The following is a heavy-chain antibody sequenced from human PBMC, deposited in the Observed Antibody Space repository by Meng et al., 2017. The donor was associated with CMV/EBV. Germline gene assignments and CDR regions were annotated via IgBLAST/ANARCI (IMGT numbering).Heavy chain of an antibody. CDR1: GGSFSGYY. V-gene: IGHV4-34*01. D-gene: IGHD1-26*01. CDR2: INHSGST. J-gene: IGHJ5*02. CDR3: ARGVGGWFDP. Sequence: QVQPQQWGAGLLKPSGTLSLTCAVYGGSFSGYYWSWIRQPPGKGLEWIGEINHSGSTNYNPSLKSRVTISVDTSKNQFSLKLSSVTAADTAVYYCARGVGGWFDPWGQGTLVTVSS.